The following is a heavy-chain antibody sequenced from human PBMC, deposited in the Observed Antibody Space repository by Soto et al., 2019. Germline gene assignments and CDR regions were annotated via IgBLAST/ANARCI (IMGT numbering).Heavy chain of an antibody. D-gene: IGHD6-13*01. V-gene: IGHV4-34*01. CDR3: ASTGGYSSPYFCY. J-gene: IGHJ4*02. CDR2: INHSGST. CDR1: GGSFSGYY. Sequence: SETLSLTCAVYGGSFSGYYWSWIRQPPGKGLEWIGEINHSGSTNYNPSLKSRVTISVDTSKNQFSLKLSSVTAADTAVYYCASTGGYSSPYFCYWGQGTLVTVSS.